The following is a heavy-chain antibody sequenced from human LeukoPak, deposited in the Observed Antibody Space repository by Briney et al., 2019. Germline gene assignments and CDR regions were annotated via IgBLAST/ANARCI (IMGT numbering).Heavy chain of an antibody. CDR2: ISSSGSSI. D-gene: IGHD5-12*01. Sequence: PGGSLRLSCAASGFTFSSYEMNWVRQAPGKGLEWVSYISSSGSSIYYADSVKGRFTISRDYAKNSLYLQMNSLRAEDTAVYYCARTAYILGGYNFDYWGQGTLVTVSS. V-gene: IGHV3-48*03. CDR3: ARTAYILGGYNFDY. J-gene: IGHJ4*02. CDR1: GFTFSSYE.